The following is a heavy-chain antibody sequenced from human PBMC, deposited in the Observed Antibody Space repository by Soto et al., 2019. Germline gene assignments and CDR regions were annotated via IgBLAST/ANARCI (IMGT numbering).Heavy chain of an antibody. D-gene: IGHD1-20*01. Sequence: QVQLQESGPGLVKPSQTLSLTCTVSGGSISSGGYYWSWIRQHPGKGLEWIGYIYYSGNTYYNPSFKSRVTISVDTSKNQFSLKLSSVTAADTAVYYCAREGIGTYRPFDYWGQGTLVTVSS. CDR3: AREGIGTYRPFDY. J-gene: IGHJ4*02. CDR1: GGSISSGGYY. CDR2: IYYSGNT. V-gene: IGHV4-31*03.